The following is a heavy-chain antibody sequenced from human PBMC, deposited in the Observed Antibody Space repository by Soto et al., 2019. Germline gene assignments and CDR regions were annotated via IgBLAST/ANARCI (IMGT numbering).Heavy chain of an antibody. CDR1: GYTFTTYG. CDR2: INTHNGKT. D-gene: IGHD3-10*01. J-gene: IGHJ6*02. V-gene: IGHV1-18*01. CDR3: TREGSAPYYYYGMDA. Sequence: QVQLEQSAPEVKKPGASVKVSCKASGYTFTTYGISWVRQAPGQGLEWLGWINTHNGKTNYAQNLQGRVIMTADTSTSTAYMELRSLRSDDTAIYYCTREGSAPYYYYGMDAWGQGTTVTVSS.